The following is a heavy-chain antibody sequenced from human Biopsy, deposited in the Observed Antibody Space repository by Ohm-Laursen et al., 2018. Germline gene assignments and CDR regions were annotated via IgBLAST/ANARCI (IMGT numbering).Heavy chain of an antibody. Sequence: AASVKASCKTSGYTFSTYGISWVRQAPGQGLEWMGWISAYNGNTKYAQKLQGRVTMTTDTSTSTAYMDLRSLRSDDTAVYYCATGYYYDSSGSYPSFDHWGPGTLVTVSS. D-gene: IGHD3-22*01. CDR1: GYTFSTYG. CDR2: ISAYNGNT. J-gene: IGHJ4*02. V-gene: IGHV1-18*01. CDR3: ATGYYYDSSGSYPSFDH.